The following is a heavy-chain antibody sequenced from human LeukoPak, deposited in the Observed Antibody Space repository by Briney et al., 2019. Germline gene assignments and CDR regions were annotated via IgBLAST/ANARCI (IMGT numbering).Heavy chain of an antibody. Sequence: SGTLSLTCTVSGGSISSYYWSWIRQPPGKGLEWIGYIYYSGSTNYNPSLKSRVTISVDTSKNQFSLKLSSVTAADTAVYYCAREKLWFGEPSFFDYWGQGTLVTVSS. CDR3: AREKLWFGEPSFFDY. D-gene: IGHD3-10*01. CDR1: GGSISSYY. J-gene: IGHJ4*02. V-gene: IGHV4-59*12. CDR2: IYYSGST.